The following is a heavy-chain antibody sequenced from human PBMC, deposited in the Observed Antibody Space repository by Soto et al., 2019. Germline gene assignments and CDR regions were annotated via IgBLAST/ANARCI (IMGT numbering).Heavy chain of an antibody. CDR2: ISAGGGSP. V-gene: IGHV3-23*01. Sequence: EVQLLESGGGLVQPGGSLRLSCAASGYSFSTYAMSWVRQAPGKGLEWVSGISAGGGSPFIADSVKGRFIISRDNAKDTLYLQMNSLKGEDTAIYYCVKHAEYQLVSWFDPWGQGTLVTVSS. CDR1: GYSFSTYA. CDR3: VKHAEYQLVSWFDP. D-gene: IGHD6-6*01. J-gene: IGHJ5*02.